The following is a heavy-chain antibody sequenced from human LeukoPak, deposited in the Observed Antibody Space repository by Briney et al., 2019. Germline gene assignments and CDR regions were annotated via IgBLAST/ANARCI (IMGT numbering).Heavy chain of an antibody. J-gene: IGHJ4*02. V-gene: IGHV4-30-4*07. D-gene: IGHD3-22*01. CDR3: ARSGFYYDSSGYFPTLDF. CDR1: GGSIGSGGYS. Sequence: SETLSLTCAVSGGSIGSGGYSWSWIRQPPGMGLEWIGYISYSGSTYYNPSLKSRVTISVDTSKNHFSLRLSSVTAADTAVYYCARSGFYYDSSGYFPTLDFWGQGTLVTVSS. CDR2: ISYSGST.